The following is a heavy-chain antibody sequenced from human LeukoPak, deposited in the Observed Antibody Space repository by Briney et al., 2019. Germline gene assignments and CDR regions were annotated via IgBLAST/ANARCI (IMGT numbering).Heavy chain of an antibody. D-gene: IGHD6-13*01. V-gene: IGHV3-23*01. CDR3: ARGTAAPDY. J-gene: IGHJ4*02. CDR2: ISGGGGST. Sequence: PGGSLRLSCAASGFTFSSYAMSWVRQAPGKGLEWVSTISGGGGSTYYADSVKGRFTISRDNSKSTLYLQMNSLRAEDTAVYYCARGTAAPDYWGQGTLVTVSS. CDR1: GFTFSSYA.